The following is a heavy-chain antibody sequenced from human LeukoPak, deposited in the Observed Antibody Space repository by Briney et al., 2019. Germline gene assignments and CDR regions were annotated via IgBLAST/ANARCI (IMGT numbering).Heavy chain of an antibody. D-gene: IGHD3-22*01. CDR2: INWNGGST. CDR1: GFTFDDYG. V-gene: IGHV3-20*04. J-gene: IGHJ4*02. CDR3: AKELYYYDSSGSLDY. Sequence: GGSLRLSCAASGFTFDDYGMSWVRQAPGKGLEWVSGINWNGGSTGYADSVKGRFTISRDNSKNTLYLQMNSLRAEDTAVYYCAKELYYYDSSGSLDYWGQGTLVTVSS.